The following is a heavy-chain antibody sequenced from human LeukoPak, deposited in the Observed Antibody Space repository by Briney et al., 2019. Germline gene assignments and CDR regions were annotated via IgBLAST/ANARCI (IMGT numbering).Heavy chain of an antibody. Sequence: SETLSLTCTVSGDSISTYYWSWIRRPPGKGLEWIGYIYYSGNTNYNPSLKSRVTISVDTSKNQFSLKLSSVTAADTAVYYCARGRGHYYYHGMDVWGQGTTVTVSS. CDR2: IYYSGNT. J-gene: IGHJ6*02. V-gene: IGHV4-59*01. CDR1: GDSISTYY. D-gene: IGHD3-10*01. CDR3: ARGRGHYYYHGMDV.